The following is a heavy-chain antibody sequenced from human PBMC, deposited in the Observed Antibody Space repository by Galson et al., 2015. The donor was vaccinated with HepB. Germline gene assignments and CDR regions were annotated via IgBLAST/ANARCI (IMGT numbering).Heavy chain of an antibody. Sequence: SLRLSCAASGFTFSSYSMNWVRQAPGKGLEWVSYIGISSSTRYYADSVKGRFTISRDNAKNSLYLQMISLRAEDTAMYYCARDQNWDVDYWGQGTLVTVSS. D-gene: IGHD7-27*01. CDR1: GFTFSSYS. J-gene: IGHJ4*02. CDR2: IGISSSTR. V-gene: IGHV3-48*01. CDR3: ARDQNWDVDY.